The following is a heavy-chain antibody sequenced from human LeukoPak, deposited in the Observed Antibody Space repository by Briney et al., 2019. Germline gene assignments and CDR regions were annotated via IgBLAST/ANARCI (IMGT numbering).Heavy chain of an antibody. D-gene: IGHD3-9*01. V-gene: IGHV1-2*02. J-gene: IGHJ5*02. CDR1: GYTFRSSG. CDR3: ARESLLRYFDWLPRDWFDP. CDR2: INPNSGGT. Sequence: ASVKVSCKASGYTFRSSGISWVRQAPGQGLEWMGWINPNSGGTNYAQKFQGRVTMTRDTSISTAYMEPSRLRSDDTAVYYCARESLLRYFDWLPRDWFDPWGQGTLVTVSS.